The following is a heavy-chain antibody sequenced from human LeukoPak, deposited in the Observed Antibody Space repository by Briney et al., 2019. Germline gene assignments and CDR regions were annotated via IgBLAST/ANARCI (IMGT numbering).Heavy chain of an antibody. D-gene: IGHD3-22*01. Sequence: PGGSLRLSCAASGFTFSSYSMNWVRQPPGKGLEWVSSISSSSSYIYYADSVKGRFTIYRDNAKNSLYLQMNSLRAEDTAVDCCARDTGDSSGYYAYWGQGTLVTVSS. CDR1: GFTFSSYS. CDR2: ISSSSSYI. J-gene: IGHJ4*02. V-gene: IGHV3-21*01. CDR3: ARDTGDSSGYYAY.